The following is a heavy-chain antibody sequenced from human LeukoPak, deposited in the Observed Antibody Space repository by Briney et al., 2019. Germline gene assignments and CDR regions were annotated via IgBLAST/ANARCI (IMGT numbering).Heavy chain of an antibody. J-gene: IGHJ4*02. CDR2: IWYDGSNK. D-gene: IGHD3-22*01. Sequence: GGSLRLFCAASGFTFSSYGMHWVRQAPGKGLEWVAVIWYDGSNKYYADSVKGRFTISRDNSKNTLYLQMNSLRAEDTAVYYCARDQSTIHYYDSSGLAWWGQGTLSPSPQ. CDR1: GFTFSSYG. V-gene: IGHV3-33*01. CDR3: ARDQSTIHYYDSSGLAW.